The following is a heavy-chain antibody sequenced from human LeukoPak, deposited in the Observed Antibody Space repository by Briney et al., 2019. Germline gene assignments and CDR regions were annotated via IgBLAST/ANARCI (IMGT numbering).Heavy chain of an antibody. Sequence: GGSLRLSCAASGFTFSSYSMNWVRQAPGKGLEWVSSISSSSSYIYYADSVKGRFTISRDNAKNTLYLQMNSLRAEDTAIYYCARALLDSSSYYFAFDLWGQGTMVTVSS. V-gene: IGHV3-21*04. J-gene: IGHJ3*01. CDR3: ARALLDSSSYYFAFDL. D-gene: IGHD3-22*01. CDR2: ISSSSSYI. CDR1: GFTFSSYS.